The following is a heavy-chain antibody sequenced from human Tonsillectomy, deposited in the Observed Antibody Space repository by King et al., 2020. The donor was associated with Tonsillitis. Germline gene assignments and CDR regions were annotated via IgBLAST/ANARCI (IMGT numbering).Heavy chain of an antibody. CDR1: GFTFSSYS. D-gene: IGHD6-19*01. J-gene: IGHJ4*02. Sequence: QLVQSGGGLVKPGGSLRLSCAASGFTFSSYSMNWVRQAPGKGLEWVSSISSSSYYIYYADSVKGRFTISRDNAKNSLYLQMNSLRAEDTAVYYCARGAQGGVAVAATYDYWGQGTLVTVSS. CDR2: ISSSSYYI. CDR3: ARGAQGGVAVAATYDY. V-gene: IGHV3-21*01.